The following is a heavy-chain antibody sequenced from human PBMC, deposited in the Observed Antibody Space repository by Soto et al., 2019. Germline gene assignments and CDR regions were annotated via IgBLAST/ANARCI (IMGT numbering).Heavy chain of an antibody. V-gene: IGHV1-69*01. CDR1: GGTFSSYA. J-gene: IGHJ6*02. Sequence: QVQLVQSGAEVKKPGSSVKVSCKASGGTFSSYAISWVRQAPGQGLEWMGGIIPIFGTANDAQKFQGRVTITADESTSTAYMERSSLRSEDTAVYYCARVVAVAGTLGYYYYGMDVWGQGTTVTVSS. CDR3: ARVVAVAGTLGYYYYGMDV. D-gene: IGHD6-19*01. CDR2: IIPIFGTA.